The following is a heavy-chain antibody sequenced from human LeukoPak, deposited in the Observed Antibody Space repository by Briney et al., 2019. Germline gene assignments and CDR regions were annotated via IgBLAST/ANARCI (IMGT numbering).Heavy chain of an antibody. CDR3: ARVFIVVVPAAILDYGMDV. CDR1: GFTFSSYA. CDR2: ISYDGSNK. Sequence: GRSLRLSCAASGFTFSSYAMHWVRQAPGKGLEWVAVISYDGSNKYYADSVKGRFTISRDNSKNTLYLQMNSLRAEDTAVYCCARVFIVVVPAAILDYGMDVWGQGTTVTVSS. J-gene: IGHJ6*02. V-gene: IGHV3-30-3*01. D-gene: IGHD2-2*02.